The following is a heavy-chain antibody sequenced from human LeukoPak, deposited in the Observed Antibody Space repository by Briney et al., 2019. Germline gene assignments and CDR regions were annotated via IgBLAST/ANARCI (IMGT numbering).Heavy chain of an antibody. CDR1: GYSFTSYW. CDR3: ARGSASSGWYVFYYYDY. CDR2: IYPGDSDA. V-gene: IGHV5-51*01. J-gene: IGHJ4*01. D-gene: IGHD6-19*01. Sequence: GGSLKISCKGSGYSFTSYWIGWVRQVPGKGLEGMGIIYPGDSDARYNPSFEGQVTISADKSISTAYLQWSSPKASDTAMYYCARGSASSGWYVFYYYDYWGQGTLVTVSS.